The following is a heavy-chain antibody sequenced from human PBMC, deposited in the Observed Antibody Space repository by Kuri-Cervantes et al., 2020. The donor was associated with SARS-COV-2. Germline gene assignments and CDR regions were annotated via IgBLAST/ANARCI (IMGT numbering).Heavy chain of an antibody. Sequence: LRLSCAVTGGSISIGRYSWNWIRQPPGKGLEWIGYIDQSGGTYYNPSLNSRGSISVDTSRTQFSLKVTSVTAADTAVYYCARSGFLAADAMDVGGQGTTVTVSS. CDR2: IDQSGGT. CDR3: ARSGFLAADAMDV. D-gene: IGHD2/OR15-2a*01. CDR1: GGSISIGRYS. J-gene: IGHJ6*02. V-gene: IGHV4-30-2*01.